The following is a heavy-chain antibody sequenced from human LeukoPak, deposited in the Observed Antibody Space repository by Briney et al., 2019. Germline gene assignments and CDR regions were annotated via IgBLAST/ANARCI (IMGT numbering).Heavy chain of an antibody. V-gene: IGHV4-34*01. CDR1: GGSFSGYY. CDR2: INHSGST. D-gene: IGHD3-22*01. Sequence: SETLSLTCAVYGGSFSGYYWSWIRQPPGKGLEWIGEINHSGSTNYNPSLKSRVTISVDTSKNQFSLKLSSVTAADTAVYYCARVSYDSSGYYSSSRRGDWFDPWGQGTLVTVSS. CDR3: ARVSYDSSGYYSSSRRGDWFDP. J-gene: IGHJ5*02.